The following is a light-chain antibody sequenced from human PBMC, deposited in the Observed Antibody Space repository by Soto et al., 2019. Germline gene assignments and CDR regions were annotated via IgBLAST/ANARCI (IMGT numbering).Light chain of an antibody. CDR3: QQYVTSSPRT. V-gene: IGKV3-20*01. Sequence: DIVFTQSPGTLSLSPGERATLSCRASHTISSSYLAWYQQKPGQAPRLLMYGISRRATGIPDRFSGSGSGTDFTLTITRLEPEDFAVYYCQQYVTSSPRTFGQGTKVDIK. CDR2: GIS. J-gene: IGKJ1*01. CDR1: HTISSSY.